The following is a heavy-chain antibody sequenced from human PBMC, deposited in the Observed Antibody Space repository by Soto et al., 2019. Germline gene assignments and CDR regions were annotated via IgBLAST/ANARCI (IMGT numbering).Heavy chain of an antibody. CDR2: INAGNGNT. D-gene: IGHD3-10*01. J-gene: IGHJ5*02. CDR3: ARVAPSGGSVPRFDP. V-gene: IGHV1-3*01. Sequence: SVKLSCKDFGYRFTAYYSHWPRQDPGKGLEWMGWINAGNGNTRSSRKFQGRVIITRDTSATTAYLEVDSLRSEDTAIYYCARVAPSGGSVPRFDPWGQGTLVTVSS. CDR1: GYRFTAYY.